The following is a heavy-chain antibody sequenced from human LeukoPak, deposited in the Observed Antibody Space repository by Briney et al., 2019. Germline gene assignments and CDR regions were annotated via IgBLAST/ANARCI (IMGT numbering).Heavy chain of an antibody. V-gene: IGHV3-23*01. CDR1: GFTFSSYA. D-gene: IGHD6-13*01. CDR3: AKSGSSSWYYYYYGMDV. Sequence: GGSLRLSCAASGFTFSSYAMSWVRQAPGKGLEWVSAISSSGGSTYYAYSVKGRFTISRDNSKNTLYLQMNSLRAEDTAVYYCAKSGSSSWYYYYYGMDVWGQGTTVTVSS. J-gene: IGHJ6*02. CDR2: ISSSGGST.